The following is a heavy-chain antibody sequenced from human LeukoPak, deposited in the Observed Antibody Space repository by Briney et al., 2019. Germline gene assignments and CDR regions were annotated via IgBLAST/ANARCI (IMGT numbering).Heavy chain of an antibody. V-gene: IGHV3-33*08. CDR1: GFTFSSYW. CDR3: ARGVPPDY. D-gene: IGHD5/OR15-5a*01. CDR2: IWYDGSNE. J-gene: IGHJ4*02. Sequence: GGSLRLSCAASGFTFSSYWMSWVRQAPGKGLEWVAVIWYDGSNEYYADSVKGRFTISRDNSKNILFLQMNSLRAEDTAVYYCARGVPPDYWGQGTLVTVSS.